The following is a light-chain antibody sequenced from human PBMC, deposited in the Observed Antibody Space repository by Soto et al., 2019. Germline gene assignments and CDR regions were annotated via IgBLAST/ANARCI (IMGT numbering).Light chain of an antibody. J-gene: IGLJ1*01. Sequence: SYELTQPLSVSVALGQTARITCGGNNIGSKDVHWYQQKPGQAPVVVIYRGNNRPSGIPERFSGFNSENTATLTISRAQAGDEADYYCQVWDISTEVFGTGTKVTVL. CDR3: QVWDISTEV. CDR2: RGN. V-gene: IGLV3-9*01. CDR1: NIGSKD.